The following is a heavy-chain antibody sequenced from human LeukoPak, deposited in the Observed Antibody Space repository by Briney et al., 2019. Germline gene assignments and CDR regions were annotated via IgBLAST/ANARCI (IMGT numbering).Heavy chain of an antibody. Sequence: ASVKVSCKASGYIGYYVHWVRQAPGQGLEWMGWVNPNSGGTDYAQKFQGRITMTRETSISTAYMELNSLRSDDTAVYYCARGDMVRGLYYMDVWGRGTTVTVSS. D-gene: IGHD3-10*01. CDR1: GYIGYY. V-gene: IGHV1-2*02. J-gene: IGHJ6*03. CDR2: VNPNSGGT. CDR3: ARGDMVRGLYYMDV.